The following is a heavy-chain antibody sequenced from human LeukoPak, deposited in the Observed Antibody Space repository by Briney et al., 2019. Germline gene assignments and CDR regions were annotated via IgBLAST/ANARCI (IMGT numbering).Heavy chain of an antibody. CDR1: GFTFSSYG. CDR2: ISGSGGST. CDR3: ARGPGARYFDWLLFSLDY. Sequence: GGSLRLSCAASGFTFSSYGMSWVRQAPGKGLEWVSAISGSGGSTYYADSVKGRFTISRDNSKNTLYLQMNSLRAEDTAVYYCARGPGARYFDWLLFSLDYWGQGTLVTVSS. D-gene: IGHD3-9*01. J-gene: IGHJ4*02. V-gene: IGHV3-23*01.